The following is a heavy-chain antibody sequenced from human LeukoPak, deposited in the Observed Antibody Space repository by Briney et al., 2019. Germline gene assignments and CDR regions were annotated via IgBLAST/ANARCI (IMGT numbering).Heavy chain of an antibody. CDR2: TRNKANSYTT. CDR1: GFILSDHY. Sequence: PGGSLRLSCAASGFILSDHYIDWVRQAPGKGLEWVGRTRNKANSYTTEYAASVKGRFTISGDDPKNLLYLQMNSLKSEDTAVYYCGRSGRYRPSDLWGQGTLVTVSS. D-gene: IGHD1-26*01. V-gene: IGHV3-72*01. CDR3: GRSGRYRPSDL. J-gene: IGHJ5*02.